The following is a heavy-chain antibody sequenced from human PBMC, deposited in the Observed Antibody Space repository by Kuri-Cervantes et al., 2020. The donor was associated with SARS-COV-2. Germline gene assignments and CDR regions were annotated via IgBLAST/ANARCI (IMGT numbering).Heavy chain of an antibody. D-gene: IGHD6-13*01. CDR1: GFTFSSYE. J-gene: IGHJ4*02. V-gene: IGHV4-34*01. Sequence: ESLKISCAASGFTFSSYEMNWVRQAPGKGLEWIGEINHSGSTYYNPSLKSRVTISVDTSKNQFSLKLSSVTAADTAVYYCARMRRGSSWYFDYWGQGTLVTVSS. CDR2: INHSGST. CDR3: ARMRRGSSWYFDY.